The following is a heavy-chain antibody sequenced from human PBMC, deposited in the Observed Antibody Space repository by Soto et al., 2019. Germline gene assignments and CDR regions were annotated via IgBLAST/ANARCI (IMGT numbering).Heavy chain of an antibody. J-gene: IGHJ4*02. CDR1: GFTFSSYW. D-gene: IGHD6-13*01. CDR2: INSDGSDT. Sequence: EMQLVESGGGLVQPGGSLRLSCAASGFTFSSYWMNWVRQGPGKGLVWVSRINSDGSDTSYADSMKGRFTISRDNAKNTQYLQMNSLRAEDTAVYYCVRLDSSSWAFDYWGQGTLVTVSS. CDR3: VRLDSSSWAFDY. V-gene: IGHV3-74*01.